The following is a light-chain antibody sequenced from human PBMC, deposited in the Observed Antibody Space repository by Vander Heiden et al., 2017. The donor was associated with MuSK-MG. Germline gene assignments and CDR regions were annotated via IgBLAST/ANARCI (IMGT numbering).Light chain of an antibody. V-gene: IGKV1-9*01. CDR1: QGVITY. J-gene: IGKJ2*01. CDR3: QEVRSYT. CDR2: AAS. Sequence: DIQLTQSPSFLSASVGDRVTITCRASQGVITYLAWYQQKPGNTPNLLIYAASKLESGVPSRFSGSGSGTDFTLTISSLRPEDFATYYCQEVRSYTFGQGTKLEIK.